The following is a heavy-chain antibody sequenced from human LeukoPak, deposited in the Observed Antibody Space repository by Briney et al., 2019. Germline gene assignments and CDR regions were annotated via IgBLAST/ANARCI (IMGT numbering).Heavy chain of an antibody. CDR3: AKVKGWARVGFDY. V-gene: IGHV3-23*01. CDR2: ISGSGGST. J-gene: IGHJ4*02. CDR1: GFTFSSYA. Sequence: GGSLRLSCAASGFTFSSYAMSWVRQAPGKGPEWVSAISGSGGSTYYADSVKGRFTIPRDNSKNTLYLQMNSLRAEDTAVYYCAKVKGWARVGFDYWGQGTLVTVSS. D-gene: IGHD3-10*01.